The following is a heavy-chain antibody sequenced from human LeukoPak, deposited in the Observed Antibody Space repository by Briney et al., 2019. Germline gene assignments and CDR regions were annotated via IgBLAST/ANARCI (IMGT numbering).Heavy chain of an antibody. CDR1: GYTFTGYY. Sequence: GASVKVSCKASGYTFTGYYMHWVRQAPGQGLEWMGWINPNSGGTNYAQKFQGRVIMTRDTSISTAYMELSRLRSDDTAVYYCARARTSYSSGWYNSFGYWGQGTLVTVSS. CDR3: ARARTSYSSGWYNSFGY. V-gene: IGHV1-2*02. CDR2: INPNSGGT. D-gene: IGHD6-19*01. J-gene: IGHJ4*02.